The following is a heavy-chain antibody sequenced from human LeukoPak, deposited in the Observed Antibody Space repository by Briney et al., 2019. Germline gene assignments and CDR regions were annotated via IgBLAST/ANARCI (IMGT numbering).Heavy chain of an antibody. V-gene: IGHV3-21*01. J-gene: IGHJ4*02. CDR3: ARELTTVTPFFDY. CDR2: ISSSSSYI. Sequence: PGGSLRLSRAASGFTFSSYSMNWVRQAPGKGLEWVSSISSSSSYIYYADSVKGRFTISRDNAKNSLYLQMNSLRAEDTAVYYCARELTTVTPFFDYWGQGTLVTVSS. D-gene: IGHD4-17*01. CDR1: GFTFSSYS.